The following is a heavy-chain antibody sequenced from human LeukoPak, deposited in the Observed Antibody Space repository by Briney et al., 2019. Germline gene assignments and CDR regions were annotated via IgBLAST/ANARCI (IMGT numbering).Heavy chain of an antibody. Sequence: GGSLRLSCAASGFTFTSHSMNWVRQAPGKGLEWVSSIGSSSRSIYYADSVKGRFTISRDNAKNSLYLQMNSLRAEGTAVYYCARESGEAFDIWGQGTMVTVSS. CDR3: ARESGEAFDI. CDR1: GFTFTSHS. D-gene: IGHD7-27*01. V-gene: IGHV3-21*01. CDR2: IGSSSRSI. J-gene: IGHJ3*02.